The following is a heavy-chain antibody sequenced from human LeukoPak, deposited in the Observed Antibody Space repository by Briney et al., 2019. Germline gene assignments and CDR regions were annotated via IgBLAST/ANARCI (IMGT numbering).Heavy chain of an antibody. CDR1: GFTFSSYA. CDR3: ARGYSSSWYD. V-gene: IGHV3-23*01. Sequence: GGSLRLSCAASGFTFSSYAMNWVRQAPGKGLEWVSAISGSGGSTYYADSVKDRFTISRDNSKNTLYLQMNSLRAEDTAMYYCARGYSSSWYDWGQGTLVTVSS. CDR2: ISGSGGST. J-gene: IGHJ4*02. D-gene: IGHD6-13*01.